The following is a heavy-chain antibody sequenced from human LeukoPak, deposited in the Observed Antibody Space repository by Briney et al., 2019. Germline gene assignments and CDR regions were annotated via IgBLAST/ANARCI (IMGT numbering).Heavy chain of an antibody. J-gene: IGHJ4*02. CDR1: GYTFTDYY. CDR2: VDPEDGET. Sequence: GASVKVSCKVSGYTFTDYYMHWVQQAPGKGLEWMGLVDPEDGETIYAEKFQGRVTITADTSTDTAYMELSSLRSEDTAVYYCATHSTPQWELLPYFDYWGQGTLVTVSS. CDR3: ATHSTPQWELLPYFDY. D-gene: IGHD1-26*01. V-gene: IGHV1-69-2*01.